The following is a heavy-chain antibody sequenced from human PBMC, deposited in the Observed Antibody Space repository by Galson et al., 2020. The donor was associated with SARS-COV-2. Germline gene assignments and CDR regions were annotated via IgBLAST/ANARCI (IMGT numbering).Heavy chain of an antibody. CDR3: ARDGIAVAGHYYYYGMDV. V-gene: IGHV3-11*06. J-gene: IGHJ6*02. Sequence: GESLKISCAASGFTFSDYYMSWIRQAPGKGLEWVSYISSSSSYTNYADSVKGRFTISRDNAKNSLYLQMNSLRAEDTAVYYCARDGIAVAGHYYYYGMDVWGQGTTVTVSS. CDR1: GFTFSDYY. CDR2: ISSSSSYT. D-gene: IGHD6-19*01.